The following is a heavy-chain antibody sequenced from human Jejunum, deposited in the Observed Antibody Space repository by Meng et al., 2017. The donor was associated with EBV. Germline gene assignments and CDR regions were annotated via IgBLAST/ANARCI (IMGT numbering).Heavy chain of an antibody. J-gene: IGHJ3*02. Sequence: QVQLVESGGGLVKPGESLRPSCSASGFTFSDYYMSWIRQAPGKGLEWVSYISSSGTTIYSADSVKGRFTISRDNAKNSLFLQVNSLRAEDTAVYYCARDRTGYGHAFDIWGQGTMVTVSS. CDR2: ISSSGTTI. CDR1: GFTFSDYY. CDR3: ARDRTGYGHAFDI. V-gene: IGHV3-11*01. D-gene: IGHD5-18*01.